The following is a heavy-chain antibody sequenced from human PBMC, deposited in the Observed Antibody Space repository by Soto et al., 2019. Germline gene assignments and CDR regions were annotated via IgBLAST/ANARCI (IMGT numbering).Heavy chain of an antibody. J-gene: IGHJ4*02. CDR3: AQVRGGIFDFDY. CDR1: GGSISSGDYY. V-gene: IGHV4-30-4*01. Sequence: SETLSLTCTVSGGSISSGDYYWGWIRQPPGKGLEWIGYIYYSGSTYYNPSLKSRVTISVDTSKNQFSLKLSSVTAADTAVYYCAQVRGGIFDFDYWGQGTLVTVSS. CDR2: IYYSGST. D-gene: IGHD3-10*01.